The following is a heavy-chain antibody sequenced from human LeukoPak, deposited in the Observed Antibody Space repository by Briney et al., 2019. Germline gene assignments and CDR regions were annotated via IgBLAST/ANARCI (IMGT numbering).Heavy chain of an antibody. CDR1: GGSFSGYY. V-gene: IGHV4-34*01. J-gene: IGHJ6*03. Sequence: PSETLSLTCAVYGGSFSGYYWSWIRQPPGKGLEWIGEINHSGSTNYNPSLKSRVTISVDTSKNQFSLRLSSVTAADTAVYYCARVSHDGGHYYYYYMDVWGKGTTVTISS. CDR3: ARVSHDGGHYYYYYMDV. CDR2: INHSGST. D-gene: IGHD1-1*01.